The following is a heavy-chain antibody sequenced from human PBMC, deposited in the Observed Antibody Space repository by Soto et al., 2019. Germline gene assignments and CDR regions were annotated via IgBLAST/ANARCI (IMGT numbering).Heavy chain of an antibody. CDR3: AHTQLNYYGSGTYYFDY. D-gene: IGHD3-10*01. J-gene: IGHJ4*02. CDR2: IYWDDDK. CDR1: GFSLSTSGVG. Sequence: QITLTESGPTLVKATQTLTLTCTFSGFSLSTSGVGVGWIRQPPGKALEWLALIYWDDDKRYSPSLKSRLTITKDTSKNQVVLIMTNMDPVDTATYYCAHTQLNYYGSGTYYFDYWGQGTLVTVSS. V-gene: IGHV2-5*02.